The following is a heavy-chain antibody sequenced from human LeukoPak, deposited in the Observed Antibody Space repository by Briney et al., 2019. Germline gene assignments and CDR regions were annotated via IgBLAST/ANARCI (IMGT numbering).Heavy chain of an antibody. V-gene: IGHV3-7*04. Sequence: GGSLRLSCAASGFTFNIFWMSWVRQAPGKGLEWVANIKHDGSEEYYGDSVRGRFTISRDNAKNSLILQMNSLRGEDTVVYYCARALGNSTGDYWGQGTLVTVS. CDR1: GFTFNIFW. CDR2: IKHDGSEE. CDR3: ARALGNSTGDY. D-gene: IGHD7-27*01. J-gene: IGHJ4*02.